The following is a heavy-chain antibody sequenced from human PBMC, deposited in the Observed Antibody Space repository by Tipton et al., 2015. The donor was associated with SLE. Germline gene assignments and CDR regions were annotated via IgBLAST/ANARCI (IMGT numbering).Heavy chain of an antibody. J-gene: IGHJ3*01. Sequence: SLRLSCAASGFTYSSYTMHWVRQAPGKGLEYVSGISTNGVTTYYATSVRGRFTISRDNSKNTLYLQMGSLRPEDLAVYYCAREWELGTFDFWGQGTLVTVSS. CDR2: ISTNGVTT. CDR3: AREWELGTFDF. CDR1: GFTYSSYT. D-gene: IGHD1-26*01. V-gene: IGHV3-64*01.